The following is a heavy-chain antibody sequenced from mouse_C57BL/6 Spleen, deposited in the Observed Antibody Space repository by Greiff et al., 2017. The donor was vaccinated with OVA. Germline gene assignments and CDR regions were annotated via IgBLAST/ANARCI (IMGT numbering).Heavy chain of an antibody. J-gene: IGHJ4*01. CDR3: ARGGYGKGGDYYAMDY. CDR1: GYTFTSYG. CDR2: IYPRSGNT. Sequence: VQLQESGAELARPGASVKLSCKASGYTFTSYGISWVKQRTGQGLEWIGEIYPRSGNTYYNEKFKGKATLTADKSSSTAYMELRSLTSEASAVYCCARGGYGKGGDYYAMDYWGQGTSVTVSS. D-gene: IGHD1-1*02. V-gene: IGHV1-81*01.